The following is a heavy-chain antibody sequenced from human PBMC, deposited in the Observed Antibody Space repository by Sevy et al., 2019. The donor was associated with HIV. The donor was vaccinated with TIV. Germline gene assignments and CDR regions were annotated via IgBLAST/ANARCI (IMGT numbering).Heavy chain of an antibody. CDR1: GFSFSRYW. CDR3: ARAHYYYDSSGYMGIDAFDV. D-gene: IGHD3-22*01. Sequence: GGSLRLSCAASGFSFSRYWMHWVRQAPGKGLEWVSRSNSDEISRSYADSVMGRFTISRGNAKNTLYLKMENLRVEDTAIYYCARAHYYYDSSGYMGIDAFDVWGQGTTVTVS. J-gene: IGHJ3*01. CDR2: SNSDEISR. V-gene: IGHV3-74*01.